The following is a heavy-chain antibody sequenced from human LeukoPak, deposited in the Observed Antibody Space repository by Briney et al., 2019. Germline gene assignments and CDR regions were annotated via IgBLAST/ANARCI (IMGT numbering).Heavy chain of an antibody. V-gene: IGHV7-4-1*02. Sequence: GASVKVSCKASGYTFTSYAISWVRQAPGQGLEWRGWINTNTGNPTYAQGFTGRFVFSLDTSVSTAYLQISSLKAEDTAVYYCARSHSDWYVNTAGHWGQGTLVTVSS. CDR3: ARSHSDWYVNTAGH. D-gene: IGHD6-19*01. CDR1: GYTFTSYA. J-gene: IGHJ4*02. CDR2: INTNTGNP.